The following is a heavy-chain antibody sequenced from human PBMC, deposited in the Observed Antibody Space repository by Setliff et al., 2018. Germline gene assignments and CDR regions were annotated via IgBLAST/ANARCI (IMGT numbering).Heavy chain of an antibody. D-gene: IGHD3-10*01. CDR3: ARVESMVRGKNMLRHFDY. Sequence: ASVKVSCKASGYTFNNYGVAWVRQAPGQGLDWMGWVTIYNGNTKYAQNLQGRLTLTTDRSTSTVYMELGSLTTDDTAIYYCARVESMVRGKNMLRHFDYWGQGTQVTVSS. CDR2: VTIYNGNT. V-gene: IGHV1-18*01. CDR1: GYTFNNYG. J-gene: IGHJ4*02.